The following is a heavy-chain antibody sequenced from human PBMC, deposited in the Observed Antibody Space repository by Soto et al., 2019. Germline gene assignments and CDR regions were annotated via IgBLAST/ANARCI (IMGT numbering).Heavy chain of an antibody. CDR2: IYYSGST. D-gene: IGHD6-19*01. J-gene: IGHJ4*02. CDR1: GGSISSSSYY. Sequence: SETLSLTCTVSGGSISSSSYYWGWIRQPPGKGLEWIGSIYYSGSTYYNPSLKSRVTISVDTSKNQFSLKLSSVTAADTAVYYCAGGRSGVGSGWYVRTGGFDYWGQGTLVTVSS. V-gene: IGHV4-39*01. CDR3: AGGRSGVGSGWYVRTGGFDY.